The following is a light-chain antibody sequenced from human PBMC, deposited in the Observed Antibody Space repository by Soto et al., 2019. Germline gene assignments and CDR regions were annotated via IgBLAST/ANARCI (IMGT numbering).Light chain of an antibody. J-gene: IGLJ3*02. CDR1: SSAVGGYDH. CDR2: EVS. CDR3: NSHGGSNNFWV. Sequence: QSALTQPPSASGSPGQSVTISCTGSSSAVGGYDHVSWYQHHPGKAPKLIIYEVSQRPSGVPDRFSGSKSGNTASLTVSGLQAEDEADYYCNSHGGSNNFWVFGGGTQLTVL. V-gene: IGLV2-8*01.